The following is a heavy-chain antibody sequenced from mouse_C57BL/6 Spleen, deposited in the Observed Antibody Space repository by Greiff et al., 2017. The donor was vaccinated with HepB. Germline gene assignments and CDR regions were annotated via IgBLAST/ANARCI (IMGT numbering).Heavy chain of an antibody. V-gene: IGHV5-17*01. CDR2: ISSGSSTI. CDR3: ASEGRGFAY. Sequence: EVNLVESGGGLVKPGGSLKLSCAASGFTFSDYGMHWVRQAPEKGLEWVAYISSGSSTIYYADTVKGRFTISRDNAKNTLFLQMTSLRSEDTAMYYCASEGRGFAYWGQGTLVTVSA. CDR1: GFTFSDYG. J-gene: IGHJ3*01. D-gene: IGHD3-3*01.